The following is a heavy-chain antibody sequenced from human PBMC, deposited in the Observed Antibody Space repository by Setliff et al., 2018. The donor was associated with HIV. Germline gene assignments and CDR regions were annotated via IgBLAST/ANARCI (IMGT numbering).Heavy chain of an antibody. CDR3: ARAASYYDSSGNWAPPKYFDY. CDR1: GGSISSSSYY. CDR2: IYYSGST. V-gene: IGHV4-39*01. J-gene: IGHJ4*02. Sequence: NPSETLSLTCTVSGGSISSSSYYWGWIRQPPGKGLEWIGNIYYSGSTYYNPSLKSRVTISVDTSKNQFSLKLSSVTAADTAVYYCARAASYYDSSGNWAPPKYFDYWGQGTLVTVSS. D-gene: IGHD3-22*01.